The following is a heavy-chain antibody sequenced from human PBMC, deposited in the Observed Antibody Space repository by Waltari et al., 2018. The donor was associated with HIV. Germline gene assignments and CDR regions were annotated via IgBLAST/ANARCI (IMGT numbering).Heavy chain of an antibody. D-gene: IGHD4-17*01. Sequence: EVQLVQSGAEVKKPGESLQISCKGSGYSFTSYCIGWVRKMPGKGLEWMGIIYPGDSDTRYSPSFQGQVTISADKSISTAYLQWSSLKASDTAMYYCARDGTTVVTPGAFDIWGQGTMVTVSS. CDR1: GYSFTSYC. CDR3: ARDGTTVVTPGAFDI. J-gene: IGHJ3*02. V-gene: IGHV5-51*01. CDR2: IYPGDSDT.